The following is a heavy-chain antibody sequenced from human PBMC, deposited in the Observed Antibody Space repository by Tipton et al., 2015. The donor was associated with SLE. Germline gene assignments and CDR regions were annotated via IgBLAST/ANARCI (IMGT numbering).Heavy chain of an antibody. CDR1: GGSISSSSYY. Sequence: TLSLTCTVSGGSISSSSYYWGWIRQPPGKGLEWIGSIYYSGSTYYNSSLKSRVTISVDTSKNQFSLKLSSVTVADTAVYYCARGREWEPPDYWGQGTLVSVSS. J-gene: IGHJ4*02. D-gene: IGHD1-26*01. CDR2: IYYSGST. CDR3: ARGREWEPPDY. V-gene: IGHV4-39*07.